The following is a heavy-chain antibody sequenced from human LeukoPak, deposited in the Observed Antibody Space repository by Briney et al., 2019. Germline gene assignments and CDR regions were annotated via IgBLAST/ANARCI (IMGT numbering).Heavy chain of an antibody. V-gene: IGHV3-53*01. CDR3: TKDLTGAEDY. CDR1: GFTVSSNY. D-gene: IGHD7-27*01. CDR2: IYSGGTT. J-gene: IGHJ4*02. Sequence: GGSLRLSCAASGFTVSSNYMSWVRQAPGRRLEWVSIIYSGGTTYHADSVKGRFTISRDNAKNTLYLQMNSLRDEDTAVYYCTKDLTGAEDYWGQGTLVTVSS.